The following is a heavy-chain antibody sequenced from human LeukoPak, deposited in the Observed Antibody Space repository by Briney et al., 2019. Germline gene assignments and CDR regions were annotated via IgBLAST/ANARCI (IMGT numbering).Heavy chain of an antibody. CDR2: IIPIFGTA. V-gene: IGHV1-69*06. J-gene: IGHJ5*02. Sequence: ASVKVSCKASGGTFSSYAISWVRQAPGQGLEWMGMIIPIFGTANYAQKFQGRVTITADKSTSTAYMELSSLRSEDTAVYYCARGREGVRTHFPFDPWGQGTLVTVSS. D-gene: IGHD3-3*02. CDR1: GGTFSSYA. CDR3: ARGREGVRTHFPFDP.